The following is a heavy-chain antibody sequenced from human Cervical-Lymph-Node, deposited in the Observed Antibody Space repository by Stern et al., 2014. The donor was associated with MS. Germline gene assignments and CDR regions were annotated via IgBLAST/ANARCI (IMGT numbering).Heavy chain of an antibody. Sequence: QDQLVQSGAEVKKPGSSVKVSCKASRDTFTNDAFNWVRQVPGQGLEWMGGIIPLFGTANYAQKFQDRVSITADKSTNTVFLELSRLRSEDTAVYYCARDSPMLPKPLKGKIDYWGQGTLVTVSS. CDR3: ARDSPMLPKPLKGKIDY. CDR2: IIPLFGTA. CDR1: RDTFTNDA. V-gene: IGHV1-69*14. J-gene: IGHJ4*02. D-gene: IGHD3-10*01.